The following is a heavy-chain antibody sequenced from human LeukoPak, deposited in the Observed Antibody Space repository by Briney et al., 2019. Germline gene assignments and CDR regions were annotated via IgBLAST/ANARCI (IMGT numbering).Heavy chain of an antibody. D-gene: IGHD1-26*01. CDR3: TTETVGATSDY. V-gene: IGHV3-15*01. J-gene: IGHJ4*02. Sequence: GGSLRLSCAASGFTFSNAWMSWVRQAPGKGLEWVGRIKSKTDGGTTDYAAPVKGRFTISRDDSKNTPYLQMNSLKTEDTAVYYCTTETVGATSDYWGQGTLVTVSS. CDR2: IKSKTDGGTT. CDR1: GFTFSNAW.